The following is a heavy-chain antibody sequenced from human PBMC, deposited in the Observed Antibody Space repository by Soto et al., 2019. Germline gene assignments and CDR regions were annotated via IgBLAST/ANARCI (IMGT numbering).Heavy chain of an antibody. J-gene: IGHJ3*02. Sequence: EVQLLESGGGLVNPGGSLRLSCATSGFTFSSYSMDWVRQAPGKGLEWASSINPTSRYVFYADSVRGRFTISRDYAENSLHLQMNGLRGEDTAVYYCARHETRLTGDGFDIWGRGTLVTVSS. D-gene: IGHD3-9*01. CDR1: GFTFSSYS. CDR3: ARHETRLTGDGFDI. V-gene: IGHV3-21*01. CDR2: INPTSRYV.